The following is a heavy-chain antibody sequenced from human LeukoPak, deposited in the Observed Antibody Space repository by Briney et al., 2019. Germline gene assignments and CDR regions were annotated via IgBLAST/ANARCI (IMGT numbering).Heavy chain of an antibody. V-gene: IGHV1-3*01. D-gene: IGHD4-17*01. CDR2: INAGNGNT. Sequence: ASVKVSCKASGYTFTNYAMHWVCQAPGQRLEWMGWINAGNGNTKYSQKFQGRFTITRDTSASTAYMELSSLRSEDKAVYYCASGTGGVTTFDYGGEGPLVPSSS. CDR3: ASGTGGVTTFDY. J-gene: IGHJ4*02. CDR1: GYTFTNYA.